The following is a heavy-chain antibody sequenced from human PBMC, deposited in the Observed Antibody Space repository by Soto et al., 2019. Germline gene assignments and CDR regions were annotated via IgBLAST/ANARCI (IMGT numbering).Heavy chain of an antibody. V-gene: IGHV4-59*01. CDR3: ARWWWELRYFDY. CDR1: GGSISSYY. J-gene: IGHJ4*02. CDR2: IYYSGST. Sequence: QVQLQESGPGLVKPSETLALTSTVSGGSISSYYWSWIRQPPGKGLEWIGYIYYSGSTNYNPYLKRGVAIAVDTSKTQLSLKRVSVTAADTAVYYCARWWWELRYFDYGVQGTQVTVSS. D-gene: IGHD1-26*01.